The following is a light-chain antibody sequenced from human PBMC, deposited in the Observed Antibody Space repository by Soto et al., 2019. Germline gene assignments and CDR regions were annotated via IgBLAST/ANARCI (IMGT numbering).Light chain of an antibody. CDR1: RSVSSSY. CDR3: QQYGSLWT. CDR2: GAS. Sequence: EIVLTQSPGTLSLSPVARATLSCRASRSVSSSYLAWYQQKPGQAPRLLIYGASSRATGIPARFSRSGSGTDFTLTISRLEPEEFAVYYCQQYGSLWTFGQGTKG. J-gene: IGKJ1*01. V-gene: IGKV3-20*01.